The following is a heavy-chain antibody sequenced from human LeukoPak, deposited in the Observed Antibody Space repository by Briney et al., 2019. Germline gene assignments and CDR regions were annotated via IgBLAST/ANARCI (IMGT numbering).Heavy chain of an antibody. CDR2: IKEDGSEK. CDR1: GLTFNKRW. D-gene: IGHD2-2*01. CDR3: VKYAMDV. Sequence: GGSLRLSCAASGLTFNKRWMIWVHQAPGKGLEWVANIKEDGSEKYYVDSVKGRFTVSRDNAQHSLYLQMNSLRAEDTGVYYCVKYAMDVWGQGTTVTVSS. J-gene: IGHJ6*02. V-gene: IGHV3-7*01.